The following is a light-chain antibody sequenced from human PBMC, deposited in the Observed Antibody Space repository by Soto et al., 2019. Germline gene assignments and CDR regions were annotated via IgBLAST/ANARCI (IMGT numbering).Light chain of an antibody. CDR1: QSVSSN. CDR3: QQYDNWPPYT. Sequence: EIVMTQSAATLSVSPGERATLSCRASQSVSSNLAWYQQKPGQAPRLLIYGASTRATGISARFSGSGSGTEFTLTISSLQSEDFAVYYCQQYDNWPPYTFGQGTKLEIK. CDR2: GAS. V-gene: IGKV3-15*01. J-gene: IGKJ2*01.